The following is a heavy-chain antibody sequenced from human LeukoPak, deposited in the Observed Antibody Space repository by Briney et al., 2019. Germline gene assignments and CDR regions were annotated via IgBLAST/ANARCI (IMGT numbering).Heavy chain of an antibody. V-gene: IGHV3-33*01. Sequence: GGSLRLSCAASDTPLSNYGMPGFRQAPGKGLEWVAVIWYHGGNKYYADSVKGRFTISRDNSKNTLYLQMNSLRAEDTAVYYCARDTADHYRVTLPYLLHWCQGTLVTVSS. J-gene: IGHJ1*01. CDR1: DTPLSNYG. D-gene: IGHD1-26*01. CDR2: IWYHGGNK. CDR3: ARDTADHYRVTLPYLLH.